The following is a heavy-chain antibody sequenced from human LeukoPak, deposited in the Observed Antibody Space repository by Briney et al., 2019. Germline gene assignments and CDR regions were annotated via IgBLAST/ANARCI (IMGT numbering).Heavy chain of an antibody. Sequence: SETLSLTCAVYGGSFSGYYWSWIRQPPGKGLEWIGEINHSGSTNYNPSLKSRVTISVDTSKNQFSLKLSSVTAADTAVYYCARGLNIVVVRGSYYMDVWGKGTTATVSS. J-gene: IGHJ6*03. D-gene: IGHD2-2*01. CDR3: ARGLNIVVVRGSYYMDV. V-gene: IGHV4-34*01. CDR1: GGSFSGYY. CDR2: INHSGST.